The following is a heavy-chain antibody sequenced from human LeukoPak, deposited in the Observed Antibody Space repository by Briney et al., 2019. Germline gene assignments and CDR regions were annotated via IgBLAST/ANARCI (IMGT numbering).Heavy chain of an antibody. CDR1: GGSISSYY. CDR2: IYYSGST. J-gene: IGHJ3*02. D-gene: IGHD4-17*01. V-gene: IGHV4-59*01. Sequence: PSETLSLTCTVSGGSISSYYWSWIRQPPGKGLEWIGYIYYSGSTNYNPSLKSRVTISVDTSKNQFSLKLSSVTAADTAVYYCTRANDYGDYVLDAFDIWGQGTMVTVSS. CDR3: TRANDYGDYVLDAFDI.